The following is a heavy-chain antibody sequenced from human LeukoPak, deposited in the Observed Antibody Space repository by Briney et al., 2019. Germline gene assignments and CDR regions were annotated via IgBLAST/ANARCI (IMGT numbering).Heavy chain of an antibody. CDR3: ARHSITTVRGVSFDY. Sequence: SETLSLTCTVSGGSISSSSYYWGWIRQPPGKGLEWIGSIYYSGSTYYNPSLKSRVTISVDTSKNQFSLKLSSVTAADTAVYYCARHSITTVRGVSFDYWGQGTLVTVSS. CDR2: IYYSGST. CDR1: GGSISSSSYY. V-gene: IGHV4-39*01. D-gene: IGHD3-10*01. J-gene: IGHJ4*02.